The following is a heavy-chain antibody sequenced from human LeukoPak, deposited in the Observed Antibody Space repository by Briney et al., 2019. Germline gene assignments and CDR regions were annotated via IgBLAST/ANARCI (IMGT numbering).Heavy chain of an antibody. V-gene: IGHV1-18*01. CDR2: ISAYNGNT. CDR1: GGTFTSYG. Sequence: GASVKVSCKASGGTFTSYGISWVRQAPGQGLEWMGWISAYNGNTNYAQKLQGRVTMTTDTSTSTAYMELRSLRSDDTAVYYCAREGPHSGYDYYFDYWGQGTLVTVSS. D-gene: IGHD5-12*01. CDR3: AREGPHSGYDYYFDY. J-gene: IGHJ4*02.